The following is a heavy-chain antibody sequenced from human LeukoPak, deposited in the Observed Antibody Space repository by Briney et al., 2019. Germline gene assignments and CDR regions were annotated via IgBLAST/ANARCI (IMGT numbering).Heavy chain of an antibody. V-gene: IGHV3-13*01. CDR3: ARGPPRGKYYYMDV. CDR2: IGTASDA. J-gene: IGHJ6*03. D-gene: IGHD1-1*01. CDR1: GFTFSSFD. Sequence: GGSLRLSCAASGFTFSSFDMHWVRQPPGQGLEWVSTIGTASDAYYPGSVEGRFTLSRDNAKNSLYLQMNSLTAGDTAVYYCARGPPRGKYYYMDVWGKGTTVTVSS.